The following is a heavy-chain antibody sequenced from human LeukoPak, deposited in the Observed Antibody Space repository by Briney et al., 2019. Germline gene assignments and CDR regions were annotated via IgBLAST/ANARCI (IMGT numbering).Heavy chain of an antibody. CDR3: AKAESYYDSSGYYYGEYFQH. J-gene: IGHJ1*01. CDR1: GFTFSSYG. Sequence: PGGSLRLSCAASGFTFSSYGMHWVRQAPGKGLEWVAFIRYDGSYKYYADSVEGRFTISRDNSKNTLYLQMNSLRTEDTAVYYCAKAESYYDSSGYYYGEYFQHWGQGTLVTVSS. V-gene: IGHV3-30*02. D-gene: IGHD3-22*01. CDR2: IRYDGSYK.